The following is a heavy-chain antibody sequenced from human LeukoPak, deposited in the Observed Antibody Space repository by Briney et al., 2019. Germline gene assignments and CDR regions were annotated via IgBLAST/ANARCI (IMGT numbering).Heavy chain of an antibody. CDR3: ACLPGEQQLA. CDR1: GVSISSSNW. Sequence: SGTLSLTCAVSGVSISSSNWWSWGRQPPGMGLEWIGEIYHSGTTNYIPSLESRVTISVDKSKNQFSLKLSSVTAADTAVYYCACLPGEQQLAWGQGTLVTVSS. CDR2: IYHSGTT. V-gene: IGHV4-4*02. D-gene: IGHD6-13*01. J-gene: IGHJ5*02.